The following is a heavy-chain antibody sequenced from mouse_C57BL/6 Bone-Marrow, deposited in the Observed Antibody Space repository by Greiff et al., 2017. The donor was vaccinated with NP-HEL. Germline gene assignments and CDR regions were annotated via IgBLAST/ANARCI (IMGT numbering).Heavy chain of an antibody. D-gene: IGHD2-3*01. CDR2: INPSNGGT. CDR3: ARGGAIDDGYPYYFDY. J-gene: IGHJ2*01. V-gene: IGHV1-53*01. Sequence: QVQLQQPGTELVKPGASVKLSCKASGYTFTSYWMHWVKQRPGQGLEWIGNINPSNGGTNYNEKFKSKATLTVDKSSSTAYMQLSSLTSEDSAVYYCARGGAIDDGYPYYFDYWGRGTTLTVSS. CDR1: GYTFTSYW.